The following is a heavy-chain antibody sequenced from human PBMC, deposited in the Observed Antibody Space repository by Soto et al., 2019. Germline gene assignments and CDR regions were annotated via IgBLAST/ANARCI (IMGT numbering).Heavy chain of an antibody. D-gene: IGHD3-16*01. CDR1: GFTFRSFV. Sequence: QVQLVESGGGVVQPGTSLRLSCVGSGFTFRSFVIHWVRQAPGKGLEWVALTSYDGSNKYYDDSVKGRFTISRDNSRNTVDVQMDSLRLEDTALYDCARWGTTGGLDVWGQGTLVSVSS. CDR3: ARWGTTGGLDV. CDR2: TSYDGSNK. V-gene: IGHV3-30*19. J-gene: IGHJ4*02.